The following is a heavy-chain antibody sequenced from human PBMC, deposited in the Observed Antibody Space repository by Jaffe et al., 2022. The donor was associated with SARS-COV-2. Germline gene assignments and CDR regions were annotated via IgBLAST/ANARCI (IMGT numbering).Heavy chain of an antibody. J-gene: IGHJ6*02. CDR1: GGSISSGSYY. V-gene: IGHV4-61*02. CDR3: ARASNTGGMDV. CDR2: IYTSGST. D-gene: IGHD3-10*01. Sequence: QVQLQESGPGLVKPSQTLSLTCTVSGGSISSGSYYWSWIRQPAGKGLEWIGRIYTSGSTNYNPSLKSRVTISVDTSKNQFSLKLSSVTAADTAVYYCARASNTGGMDVWGQGTTVTVSS.